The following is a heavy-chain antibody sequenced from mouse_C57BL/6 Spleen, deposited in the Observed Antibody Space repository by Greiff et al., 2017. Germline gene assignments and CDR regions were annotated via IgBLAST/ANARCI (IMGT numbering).Heavy chain of an antibody. CDR3: SRSDGYFAY. CDR1: GYAFSSSW. CDR2: IYPGDGDT. J-gene: IGHJ3*01. V-gene: IGHV1-82*01. D-gene: IGHD2-3*01. Sequence: QVQLQQSGPELVKPGASVKLSCKASGYAFSSSWMNWVKQRPGKGLEWIGRIYPGDGDTNYNGKFKGKATLTADKSSSTAYMQLSSLTSEDSAVYFCSRSDGYFAYWGQGTLVTVSA.